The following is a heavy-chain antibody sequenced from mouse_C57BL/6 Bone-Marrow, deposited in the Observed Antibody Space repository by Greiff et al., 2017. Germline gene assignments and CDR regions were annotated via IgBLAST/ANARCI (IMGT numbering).Heavy chain of an antibody. V-gene: IGHV3-6*01. CDR2: ISYDGSN. CDR3: ARGGGSSYPWFAY. D-gene: IGHD1-1*01. J-gene: IGHJ3*01. CDR1: GYSITSGYY. Sequence: ESGPGLVKPSQSLSLTCSVTGYSITSGYYWNWIRQFPGNKLEWMGYISYDGSNNYNPSLKNRISITRDTSKNQFFMKLNSVTTEDTATYYCARGGGSSYPWFAYWGQGTLVTVSA.